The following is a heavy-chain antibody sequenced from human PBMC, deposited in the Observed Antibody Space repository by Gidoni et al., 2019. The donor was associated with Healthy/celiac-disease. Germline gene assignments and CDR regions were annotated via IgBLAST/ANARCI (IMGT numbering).Heavy chain of an antibody. J-gene: IGHJ5*02. CDR3: AADYKDVYSSGWFDP. D-gene: IGHD6-19*01. Sequence: QMQLVQSVPDVANPGSSVKDSGRASGITFISSTVQWVRQARGQRLEWIGWIVVGSSNTNYAQKFEEGVTITRDMSTSTAYMELSSLRSEDTAVYYCAADYKDVYSSGWFDPWGQGTLVTVSS. CDR2: IVVGSSNT. V-gene: IGHV1-58*01. CDR1: GITFISST.